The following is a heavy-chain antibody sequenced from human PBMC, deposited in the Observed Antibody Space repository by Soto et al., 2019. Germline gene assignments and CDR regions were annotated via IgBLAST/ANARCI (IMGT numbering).Heavy chain of an antibody. CDR3: AKFSVAGNSPQRIYHFEY. J-gene: IGHJ4*02. V-gene: IGHV3-23*01. D-gene: IGHD3-10*01. CDR1: GFTFSSYR. Sequence: GGSLRLSCAASGFTFSSYRMSWVRQAPGKGLEWVSAISGSGGSTYYADSVKGRFTISRDNSKNTLYLQMNSLRDEDTDVYYCAKFSVAGNSPQRIYHFEYWDQGTLVTVYS. CDR2: ISGSGGST.